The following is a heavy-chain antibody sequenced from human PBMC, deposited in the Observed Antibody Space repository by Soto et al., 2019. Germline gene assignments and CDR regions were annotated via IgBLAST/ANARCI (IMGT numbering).Heavy chain of an antibody. J-gene: IGHJ6*02. Sequence: SETLSVTGTVSGGSISSYYWSWLRQPPGKGLEWIGYIYYTGSTIYNPSLKSRVTISVDTSKNQFSLKLNSVTAADTAVYYCARDLWGYCGADCYPLDVWGQGTTVTVSS. CDR2: IYYTGST. CDR1: GGSISSYY. D-gene: IGHD2-21*02. CDR3: ARDLWGYCGADCYPLDV. V-gene: IGHV4-59*01.